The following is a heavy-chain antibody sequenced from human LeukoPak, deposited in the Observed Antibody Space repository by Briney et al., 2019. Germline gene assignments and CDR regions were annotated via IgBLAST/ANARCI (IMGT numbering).Heavy chain of an antibody. Sequence: SETLSLTCTVSGGAITSGGYSWNWIRQPPGKGLEWIGCIYDRGPAYYNPSLKSRVTISVDTSKNQSSLKLSSVTAADTAVYYCARAGRFGELYYWGQGTLVTVSS. V-gene: IGHV4-30-2*01. CDR2: IYDRGPA. CDR1: GGAITSGGYS. J-gene: IGHJ4*02. D-gene: IGHD3-10*01. CDR3: ARAGRFGELYY.